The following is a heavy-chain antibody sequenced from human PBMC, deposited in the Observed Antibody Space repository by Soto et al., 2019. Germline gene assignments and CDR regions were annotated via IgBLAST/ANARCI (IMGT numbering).Heavy chain of an antibody. CDR1: VGTFSSYA. V-gene: IGHV1-69*13. Sequence: SVKVSCKASVGTFSSYAISWVRQAPGQGLEWMGGIIPIFGTANYAQKFQGRVTITADESTSTAYMELSSLRSEDTAVYYRAREDSWSRSNWFDPWGQGTLVTVSS. CDR3: AREDSWSRSNWFDP. J-gene: IGHJ5*02. D-gene: IGHD6-13*01. CDR2: IIPIFGTA.